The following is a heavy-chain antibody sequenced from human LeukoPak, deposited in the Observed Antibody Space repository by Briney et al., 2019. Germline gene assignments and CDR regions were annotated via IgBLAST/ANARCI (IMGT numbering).Heavy chain of an antibody. CDR3: AKGVAVAANNLIDY. CDR2: ISGSGGST. CDR1: GFTFSSYA. Sequence: GGSLRLSCAASGFTFSSYAMSWVRQAPGKGLEWVSAISGSGGSTYYADSVKGRLTISRDSSKNTLYLQMNSLRAEDTALYYCAKGVAVAANNLIDYWGQGTLVTVSS. D-gene: IGHD6-19*01. V-gene: IGHV3-23*01. J-gene: IGHJ4*02.